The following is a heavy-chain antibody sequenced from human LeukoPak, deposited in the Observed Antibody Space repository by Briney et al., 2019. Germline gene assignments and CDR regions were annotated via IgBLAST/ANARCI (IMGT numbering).Heavy chain of an antibody. J-gene: IGHJ4*02. CDR1: GYTFTSYY. V-gene: IGHV1-46*01. Sequence: EASVKVSCKASGYTFTSYYIHWVRQAPGQGLEWVGTINPGGVTTSYAQKFQGRLTMTRDMSTGTVYMELSSLRSADTAVYYCARLYGFWSGYQEFWGQGTLVTVSS. CDR3: ARLYGFWSGYQEF. CDR2: INPGGVTT. D-gene: IGHD3-3*01.